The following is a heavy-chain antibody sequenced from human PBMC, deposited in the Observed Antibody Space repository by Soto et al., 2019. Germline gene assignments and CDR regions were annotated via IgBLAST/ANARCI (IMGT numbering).Heavy chain of an antibody. CDR2: IYTSGST. D-gene: IGHD5-12*01. CDR1: GGSISSFY. V-gene: IGHV4-4*07. CDR3: ARDVVDIEMVMEYRGMDV. Sequence: SETLSLTCTVSGGSISSFYWSWIRQPAGKELEWIGRIYTSGSTNYNPSLKSRVTMSIDTSKNQFSLKLTSVTAADTAVYYCARDVVDIEMVMEYRGMDVWGQGTTVTVSS. J-gene: IGHJ6*02.